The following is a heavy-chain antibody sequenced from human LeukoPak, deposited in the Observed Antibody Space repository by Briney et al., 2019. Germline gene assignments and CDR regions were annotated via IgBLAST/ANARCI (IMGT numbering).Heavy chain of an antibody. D-gene: IGHD4-17*01. J-gene: IGHJ6*03. CDR1: GGSFSGYY. CDR3: ARYKSYGHYEHYYYMDV. Sequence: SETLSLTCAVYGGSFSGYYWSWIRQAPGKGLEWIGEINHSGSTNYNPSLKSRVTISVDTSKNQFSLKLSSVTAADTAVYYCARYKSYGHYEHYYYMDVWGKGTTVTVSS. CDR2: INHSGST. V-gene: IGHV4-34*01.